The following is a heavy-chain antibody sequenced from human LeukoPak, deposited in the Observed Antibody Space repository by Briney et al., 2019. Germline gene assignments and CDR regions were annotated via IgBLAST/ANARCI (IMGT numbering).Heavy chain of an antibody. CDR2: INPNSGGT. CDR3: ARAQYSSGWYSVPWFDP. V-gene: IGHV1-2*02. CDR1: GYTFTGYY. D-gene: IGHD6-19*01. Sequence: ASVKVSCKASGYTFTGYYMHWVRQAPGQGLEWMGWINPNSGGTNYAQKFQGRVTMTRDTSISTAYMELSSLRSEDMAVYYCARAQYSSGWYSVPWFDPWGQGTLVTVSS. J-gene: IGHJ5*02.